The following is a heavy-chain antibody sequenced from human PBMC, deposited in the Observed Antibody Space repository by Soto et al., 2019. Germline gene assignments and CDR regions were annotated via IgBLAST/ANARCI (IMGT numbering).Heavy chain of an antibody. Sequence: QVQLQQSGPGLVKPSQTLSLTCAITGDSVSSNSAGWSWVRQSPSRGLEWLGRTYYRSNWYYEYAVSVRGRITINPDTSKKQYSLQLNSVTPEDTAVYFCARGEQYSGRIFDYRGQGTLVTVSS. CDR3: ARGEQYSGRIFDY. D-gene: IGHD1-26*01. CDR2: TYYRSNWYY. J-gene: IGHJ4*01. V-gene: IGHV6-1*01. CDR1: GDSVSSNSAG.